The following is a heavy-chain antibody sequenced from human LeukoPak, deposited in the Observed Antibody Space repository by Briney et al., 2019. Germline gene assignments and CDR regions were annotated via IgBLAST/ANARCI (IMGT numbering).Heavy chain of an antibody. Sequence: GGSLRLSCAASGFTFSNAWMNWVRQAPGKGLEWVGRIKSKTEGGTTDYAAPVKGRFSISRDDSKTTLYLQMNSLKTEDTAVYYCTTGDGMTSLGFDPWGQGTLVTVSS. CDR3: TTGDGMTSLGFDP. V-gene: IGHV3-15*07. D-gene: IGHD1-14*01. J-gene: IGHJ5*02. CDR2: IKSKTEGGTT. CDR1: GFTFSNAW.